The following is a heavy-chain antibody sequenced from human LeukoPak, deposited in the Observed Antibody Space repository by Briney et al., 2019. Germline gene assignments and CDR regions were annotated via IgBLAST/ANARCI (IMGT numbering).Heavy chain of an antibody. D-gene: IGHD6-6*01. CDR2: IYHSGST. CDR3: ARVGEYSSSSGGQYYFDY. V-gene: IGHV4-4*02. Sequence: SETLSLTCAVSGGSISSSNWWSWVRQPPGKGLEWIGEIYHSGSTNYNPSLKSRVTISVDRSKNQFSLKLSSVTAADTAVYYCARVGEYSSSSGGQYYFDYWGQGTLVTVSS. J-gene: IGHJ4*02. CDR1: GGSISSSNW.